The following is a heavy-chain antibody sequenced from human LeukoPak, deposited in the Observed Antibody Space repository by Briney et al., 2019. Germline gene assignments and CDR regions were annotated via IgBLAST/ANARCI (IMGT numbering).Heavy chain of an antibody. CDR2: INPNSGGT. J-gene: IGHJ6*02. CDR3: ARDNRGAVRGVIKYVYYYYGMDV. Sequence: ASVKVSCKASGYTFTGYYMHWVRQAPGQGLEWMGWINPNSGGTNYAQKFQGRVTMTRDTSISTAHMELSRLRPDDTAVYYCARDNRGAVRGVIKYVYYYYGMDVWGQGTTVTVSS. D-gene: IGHD3-10*01. V-gene: IGHV1-2*02. CDR1: GYTFTGYY.